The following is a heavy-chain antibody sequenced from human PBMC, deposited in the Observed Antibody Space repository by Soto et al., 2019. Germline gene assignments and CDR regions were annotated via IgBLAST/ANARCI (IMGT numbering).Heavy chain of an antibody. V-gene: IGHV3-30-3*01. D-gene: IGHD4-17*01. CDR1: GFTFSSYA. J-gene: IGHJ4*02. CDR2: ISYDGSNK. CDR3: ARDAHDYTVTTLDY. Sequence: QVQLVESGGGVVQPGRSLRLSCAASGFTFSSYAMHWVRQAPGKGLEWVAVISYDGSNKYYADSVKGRFTISRDNSKNTLYLQINSLRAEDTAVYYCARDAHDYTVTTLDYWGQGTLVTVSS.